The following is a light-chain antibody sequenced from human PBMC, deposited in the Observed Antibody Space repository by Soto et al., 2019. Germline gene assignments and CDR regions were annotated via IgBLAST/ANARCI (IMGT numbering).Light chain of an antibody. CDR2: SAS. CDR3: QQYHDWPPVS. Sequence: ETVMTQSPATLSVSPGERATVSCRASQSIGSNLAWYQQRPGQAPRLVIHSASTRATGIPVRFSGSGSGTEFTLPISSLQSEDFAVYYCQQYHDWPPVSFGGGTKVQVK. V-gene: IGKV3-15*01. CDR1: QSIGSN. J-gene: IGKJ4*01.